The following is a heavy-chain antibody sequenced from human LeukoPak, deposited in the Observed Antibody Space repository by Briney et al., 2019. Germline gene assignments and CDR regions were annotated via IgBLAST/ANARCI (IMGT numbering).Heavy chain of an antibody. D-gene: IGHD1-26*01. CDR1: GLTLSSYN. V-gene: IGHV3-48*04. J-gene: IGHJ4*02. CDR3: ARLSGTGYFDL. Sequence: GGSLRLSCAASGLTLSSYNMNWVRQAPGKGLEWISYISVGSDATYYADSVTGRFTISRDTAKNSLILQMNSLRAGDTALYFCARLSGTGYFDLWGQGTLVTVSS. CDR2: ISVGSDAT.